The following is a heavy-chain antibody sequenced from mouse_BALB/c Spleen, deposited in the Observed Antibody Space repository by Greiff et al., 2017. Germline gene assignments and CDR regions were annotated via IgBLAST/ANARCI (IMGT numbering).Heavy chain of an antibody. Sequence: DVMLVESGGGLVKPGGSLKLSCAASGFTFSSYAMSWVRQSPEKGLEWVAEISRGGSYTYYPDTVTGRFTISRDNAKNTLYLEMSSLRSEDTAMYYCARVAGTSWFAYWGQGTLVTVSA. CDR2: ISRGGSYT. J-gene: IGHJ3*01. D-gene: IGHD4-1*01. V-gene: IGHV5-9-4*01. CDR1: GFTFSSYA. CDR3: ARVAGTSWFAY.